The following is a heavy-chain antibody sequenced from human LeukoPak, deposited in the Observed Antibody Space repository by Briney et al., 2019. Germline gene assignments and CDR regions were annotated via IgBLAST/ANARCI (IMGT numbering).Heavy chain of an antibody. Sequence: PSETLSPTCTVSGGSISSYYWSWIRQPPGKGLEWIGYIYYSGSTNYNPSLKSRVTISVDTSKNQFSLKLSSVTAADTAVYYCARYKGPDIAPDYWGQGTLVTVSS. CDR1: GGSISSYY. CDR2: IYYSGST. V-gene: IGHV4-59*01. J-gene: IGHJ4*02. CDR3: ARYKGPDIAPDY. D-gene: IGHD3-9*01.